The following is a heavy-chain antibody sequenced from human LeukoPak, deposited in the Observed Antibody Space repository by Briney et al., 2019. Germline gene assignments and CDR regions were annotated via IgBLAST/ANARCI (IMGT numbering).Heavy chain of an antibody. Sequence: SGTLSLTCAVSGGSISSSNWWSWVRQPPGKGLEWIGEIYHSGSTNYNPSLKSRVTISVDKSKNQFSLKLSSVTAADTAVYYCARESDGSSGYYFFDYWGQGTLVTVSS. CDR3: ARESDGSSGYYFFDY. CDR2: IYHSGST. V-gene: IGHV4-4*02. D-gene: IGHD3-22*01. CDR1: GGSISSSNW. J-gene: IGHJ4*02.